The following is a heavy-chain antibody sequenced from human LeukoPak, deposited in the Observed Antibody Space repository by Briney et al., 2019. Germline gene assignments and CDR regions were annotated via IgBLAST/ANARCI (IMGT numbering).Heavy chain of an antibody. D-gene: IGHD6-13*01. V-gene: IGHV3-48*02. CDR2: ISSSSSTI. CDR1: GFSFSTYT. Sequence: PGGSLRLSCAASGFSFSTYTMNWVRQAPGKGLDWVSYISSSSSTIYYADYVKGGFTISRDNANNSLYLQMNSLRDEDTAVYYCARARRYRSSWYHDYWGQGSLVTVSS. CDR3: ARARRYRSSWYHDY. J-gene: IGHJ4*02.